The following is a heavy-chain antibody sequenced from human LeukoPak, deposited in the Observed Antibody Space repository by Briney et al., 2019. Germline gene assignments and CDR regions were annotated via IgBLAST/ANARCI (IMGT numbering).Heavy chain of an antibody. J-gene: IGHJ5*02. Sequence: SETLSLTCTVSGGSISSSSYYWGWIRQPPGKGLEWIGSIYYSGSTNYNPSLKSRVTISVDTSKNQFSLKLSSVTAADTAVYYCALMRWYYYDSSGYYLNWFDPWGQGTLVTVSS. CDR2: IYYSGST. D-gene: IGHD3-22*01. CDR1: GGSISSSSYY. CDR3: ALMRWYYYDSSGYYLNWFDP. V-gene: IGHV4-39*07.